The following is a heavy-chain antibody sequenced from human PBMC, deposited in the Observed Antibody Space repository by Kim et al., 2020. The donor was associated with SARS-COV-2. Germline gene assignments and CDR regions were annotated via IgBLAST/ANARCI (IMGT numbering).Heavy chain of an antibody. CDR3: ARDLSIFGGAFDI. V-gene: IGHV1-8*01. Sequence: YAQKVQGRVTMTRNTSISTAYMELSSLRSEDTAVYYCARDLSIFGGAFDIWGQGTMVTVSS. D-gene: IGHD3-3*01. J-gene: IGHJ3*02.